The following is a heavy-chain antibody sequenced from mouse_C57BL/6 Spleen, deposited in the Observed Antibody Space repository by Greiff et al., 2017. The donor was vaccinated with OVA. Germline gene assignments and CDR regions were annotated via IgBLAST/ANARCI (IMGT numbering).Heavy chain of an antibody. Sequence: EVQLQESGPGLVKPSQSLSLTCSVTGYSITSGYYWNWIRQFPGNKLEWMGYISYDGSNNYNPSLKNRISITRDTSKNQFFLKLNSVTTEDTATYYCARDGGLLHWYFDVWGTGTTVTVSS. CDR3: ARDGGLLHWYFDV. J-gene: IGHJ1*03. CDR1: GYSITSGYY. V-gene: IGHV3-6*01. CDR2: ISYDGSN. D-gene: IGHD2-3*01.